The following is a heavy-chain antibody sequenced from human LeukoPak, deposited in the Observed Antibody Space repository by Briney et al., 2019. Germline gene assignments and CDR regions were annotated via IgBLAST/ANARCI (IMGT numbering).Heavy chain of an antibody. V-gene: IGHV4-34*01. CDR3: ARVEGLGHFGVVYFDY. CDR2: ITLSGST. CDR1: GGSFSGYY. D-gene: IGHD3-3*01. J-gene: IGHJ4*02. Sequence: SETLSLTCAVYGGSFSGYYWSWIRQPPGKGLEWIGEITLSGSTNYNPSLKSRVTISVDTSKNQFSLKLSSVTAADTAVYYCARVEGLGHFGVVYFDYWGQGTLVTVSS.